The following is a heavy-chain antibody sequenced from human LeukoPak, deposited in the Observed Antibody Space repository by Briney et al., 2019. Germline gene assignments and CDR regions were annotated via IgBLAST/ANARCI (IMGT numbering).Heavy chain of an antibody. Sequence: GGSLRLSCAASGFTFDDYAVNWVLQSPGKGLEWVSGINWNGGSTYYRDSVKGRFTISRDNAKNSMYLQMNSLRGEDTALYYCARVKGSGYRNSIDYWGQGTLVTVSS. CDR1: GFTFDDYA. V-gene: IGHV3-20*04. CDR3: ARVKGSGYRNSIDY. J-gene: IGHJ4*02. CDR2: INWNGGST. D-gene: IGHD3-3*01.